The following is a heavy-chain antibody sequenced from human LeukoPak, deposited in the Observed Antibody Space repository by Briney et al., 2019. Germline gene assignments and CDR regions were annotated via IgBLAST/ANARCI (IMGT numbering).Heavy chain of an antibody. J-gene: IGHJ6*02. CDR2: LHSGGDT. D-gene: IGHD6-13*01. CDR3: AKDIRTYSSSWYARYYYYGMDV. V-gene: IGHV3-53*05. CDR1: GFNVRSNY. Sequence: GGSLRLSCAVSGFNVRSNYMSWVRQAPGKGLEWVSVLHSGGDTYYADSVKGRFTISRDNAKNSLYLQMNSLRAEDTALYYCAKDIRTYSSSWYARYYYYGMDVWGQGTTVTVSS.